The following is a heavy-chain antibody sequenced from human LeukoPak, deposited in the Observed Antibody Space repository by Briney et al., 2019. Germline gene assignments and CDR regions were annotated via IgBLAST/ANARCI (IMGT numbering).Heavy chain of an antibody. Sequence: SETLSLTCTVSGGSISSSSYYWGWLRQPPGQGLEWIGSIYYSGSTYYNPSLKSRVTISVDTSKNQFSLKLSSVTAADTAVYYCARQTGRTIPQIDYWGQGTLVTVSS. J-gene: IGHJ4*02. CDR1: GGSISSSSYY. D-gene: IGHD1-1*01. CDR3: ARQTGRTIPQIDY. V-gene: IGHV4-39*01. CDR2: IYYSGST.